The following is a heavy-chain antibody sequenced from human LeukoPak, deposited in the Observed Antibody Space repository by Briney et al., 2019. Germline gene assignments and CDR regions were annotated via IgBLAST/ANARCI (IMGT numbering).Heavy chain of an antibody. D-gene: IGHD1-26*01. Sequence: KASETLSLTCTVSGYSISSSSYYWGWIRQPPGKGLEWIGSIYYSGSTYYNPSLKSRVTISVDTSKNQFSLKLSSVTAADTAVYYCARLGGSFYYYYYYMDVWGKGTTVTISS. CDR2: IYYSGST. V-gene: IGHV4-39*01. CDR3: ARLGGSFYYYYYYMDV. CDR1: GYSISSSSYY. J-gene: IGHJ6*03.